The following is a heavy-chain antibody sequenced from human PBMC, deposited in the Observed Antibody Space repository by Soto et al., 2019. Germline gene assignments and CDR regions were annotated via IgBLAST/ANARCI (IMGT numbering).Heavy chain of an antibody. CDR1: GFTFDDYA. D-gene: IGHD7-27*01. CDR2: ISWNSGSI. V-gene: IGHV3-9*01. Sequence: GGSLRLSCAASGFTFDDYAMHWVRQAPGKGLEWVSGISWNSGSIGYADSVKGRFTISRDNAKNSLYLQMNSLRAEDTALYYCAKDIGNGGLGAFDIWGQGTMVTVSS. CDR3: AKDIGNGGLGAFDI. J-gene: IGHJ3*02.